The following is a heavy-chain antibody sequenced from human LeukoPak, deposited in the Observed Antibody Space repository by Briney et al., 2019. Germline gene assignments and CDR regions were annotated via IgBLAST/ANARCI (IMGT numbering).Heavy chain of an antibody. CDR2: INHSGIT. CDR3: ARDGGSNNYWFDP. CDR1: DGTFSTYY. J-gene: IGHJ5*02. D-gene: IGHD4-23*01. Sequence: SETLTLSCAAYDGTFSTYYWTWIRQPPGKGLEWIGEINHSGITNYRPSLKSRVTISLDTSKNQFSLKLTSVTTADTAVYYCARDGGSNNYWFDPWGQGALYTVSS. V-gene: IGHV4-34*01.